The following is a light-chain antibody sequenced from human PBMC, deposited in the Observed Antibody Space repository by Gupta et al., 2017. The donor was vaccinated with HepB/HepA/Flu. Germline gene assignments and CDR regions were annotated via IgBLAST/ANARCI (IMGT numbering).Light chain of an antibody. CDR3: QQANSQGT. CDR1: QSISNW. J-gene: IGKJ1*01. CDR2: KAS. Sequence: DIQMTQSPATLSASVGDSVTITCRASQSISNWLAWYQQKAGKAPKLLIYKASRLESGVPSRFSGSGSGTEFTLTSSGLQPDDFATYYFQQANSQGTFGQGTKVEIK. V-gene: IGKV1-5*03.